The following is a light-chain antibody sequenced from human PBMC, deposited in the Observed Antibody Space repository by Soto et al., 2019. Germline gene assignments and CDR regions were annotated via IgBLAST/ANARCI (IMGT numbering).Light chain of an antibody. Sequence: DIQMTQSPSSLSASVGDRVTITCRARQDIFNYLAWYQQKPGKVPKLLIYAASTLQSGVPSRFSGSGSGTDFSLTISSLQPEDVATYYCQKYNSAPRTFGQFTKVEI. CDR2: AAS. V-gene: IGKV1-27*01. J-gene: IGKJ1*01. CDR3: QKYNSAPRT. CDR1: QDIFNY.